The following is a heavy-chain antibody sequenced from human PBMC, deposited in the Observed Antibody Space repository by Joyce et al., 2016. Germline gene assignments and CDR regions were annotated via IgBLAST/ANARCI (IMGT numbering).Heavy chain of an antibody. J-gene: IGHJ4*02. CDR2: MADDGIHQ. Sequence: QVPLLESGGGVAQPGRSLRLSCAASEFAFSSHAMHWVRQAPGKGLEWVAVMADDGIHQYYADSVRCRLTISRDNSQNTLYLQMNSLRVEDTAVYYCTRSSRTGYTAGWPDFDYWGQGTLVTVSS. V-gene: IGHV3-30*03. D-gene: IGHD2-2*02. CDR1: EFAFSSHA. CDR3: TRSSRTGYTAGWPDFDY.